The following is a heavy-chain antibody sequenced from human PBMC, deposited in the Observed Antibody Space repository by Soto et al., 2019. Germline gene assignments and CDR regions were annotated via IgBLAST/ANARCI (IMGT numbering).Heavy chain of an antibody. Sequence: QLQLQESGPGLVKPSETLSLTCTVSDGSISKSNYYWGWIRQPPGKGLEWIGSIYYSGRTSYNSSLKRRVTISVDTSKNQFSLRLSSVTAADTAVYYCARPTLGAFDIWGQGTKVTVSS. CDR1: DGSISKSNYY. V-gene: IGHV4-39*01. CDR2: IYYSGRT. D-gene: IGHD3-16*01. J-gene: IGHJ3*02. CDR3: ARPTLGAFDI.